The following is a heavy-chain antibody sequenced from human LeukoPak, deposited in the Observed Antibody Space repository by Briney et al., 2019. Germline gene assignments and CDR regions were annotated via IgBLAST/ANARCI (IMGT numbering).Heavy chain of an antibody. J-gene: IGHJ4*02. Sequence: GGSLRLSCAASGFTFSSYGMHWVRQAPGKGLEWVAVIWYDGSNKYYADSVKGRFTISRDNSKNTLYLQINSLRAEDMGVYYCVRELGSISFDYWGQGTLVTVYS. CDR3: VRELGSISFDY. CDR2: IWYDGSNK. V-gene: IGHV3-33*01. D-gene: IGHD1-26*01. CDR1: GFTFSSYG.